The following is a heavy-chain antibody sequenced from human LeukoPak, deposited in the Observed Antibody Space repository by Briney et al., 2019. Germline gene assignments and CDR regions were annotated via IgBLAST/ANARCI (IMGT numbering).Heavy chain of an antibody. CDR2: ITPEGRRK. D-gene: IGHD3-9*01. Sequence: PGGSLRLSCLASGFTFSGHRMHWARQRPGKGLEWVANITPEGRRKNYADSARGRFTISRDNAQNSLSLQMTSLRGEDTAVYYCVRDADWAFNYWGQGALVTVSS. J-gene: IGHJ4*02. V-gene: IGHV3-7*03. CDR1: GFTFSGHR. CDR3: VRDADWAFNY.